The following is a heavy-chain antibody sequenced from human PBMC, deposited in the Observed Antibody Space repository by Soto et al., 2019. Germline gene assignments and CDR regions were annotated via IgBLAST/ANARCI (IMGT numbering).Heavy chain of an antibody. J-gene: IGHJ6*02. Sequence: ASVKVSCKASGGTFSSYAISWVRQAPGQGLEWMGGIIPIFGTANYAQKFQGRVTITADESTSTAYTELSSLRSEDTAVYYCARDRVVVPAARYYYYYYGMDVWGQGTTVTVSS. V-gene: IGHV1-69*13. D-gene: IGHD2-2*01. CDR1: GGTFSSYA. CDR2: IIPIFGTA. CDR3: ARDRVVVPAARYYYYYYGMDV.